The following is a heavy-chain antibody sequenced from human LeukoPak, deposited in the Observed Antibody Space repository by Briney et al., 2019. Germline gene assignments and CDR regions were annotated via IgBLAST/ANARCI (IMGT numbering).Heavy chain of an antibody. CDR1: GFTFSSYW. CDR2: IKQDGSEK. Sequence: GGSLRLSCAASGFTFSSYWMSWVRQAPGKGLEWVANIKQDGSEKYYVDSVKGRFTISRDNAKNSLYLQMNSLRAEDTAVYYCASQKHYGSGSYGYWGQGTLVTVSS. V-gene: IGHV3-7*01. CDR3: ASQKHYGSGSYGY. J-gene: IGHJ4*02. D-gene: IGHD3-10*01.